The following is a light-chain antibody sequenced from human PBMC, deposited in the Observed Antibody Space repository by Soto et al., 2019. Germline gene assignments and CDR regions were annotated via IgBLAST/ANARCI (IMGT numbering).Light chain of an antibody. V-gene: IGKV3-15*01. CDR3: QQYNNWPPPYT. CDR1: QSVSSN. J-gene: IGKJ2*01. CDR2: DAS. Sequence: EKVMTQSPATLSVSPGERATLSCRASQSVSSNLAWYQQKPGQAPRLLMYDASTRATGIPARFSGSGSGTEFTLTISSLQSEDFAVYYCQQYNNWPPPYTFGQGTKLEIK.